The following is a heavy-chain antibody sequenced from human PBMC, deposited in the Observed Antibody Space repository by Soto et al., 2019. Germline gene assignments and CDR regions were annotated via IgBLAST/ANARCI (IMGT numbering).Heavy chain of an antibody. CDR1: GGYISSDNW. D-gene: IGHD6-13*01. V-gene: IGHV4-4*02. J-gene: IGHJ5*02. CDR2: VFHTGST. CDR3: ARDALGQQRAYTWFDL. Sequence: QVQLQESGPGLVKPSGTLSLTCAVSGGYISSDNWWTLVRQPPGKGLDWLGEVFHTGSTTYNPSLKNRVTIPLDKSKNQFSLKLTSVTAADTAVYYCARDALGQQRAYTWFDLWGQGTLVTVSS.